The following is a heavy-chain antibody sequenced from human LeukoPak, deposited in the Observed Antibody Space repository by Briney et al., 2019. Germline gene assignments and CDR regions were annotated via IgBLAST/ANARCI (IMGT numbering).Heavy chain of an antibody. CDR1: GYSFTGYY. Sequence: ASVKVSCKASGYSFTGYYMHWVRQAPGQGLEWMLWINPDTGGTSYAQRFQGRVTMTRDTSISTGYMELRRLTSDDTAVYYCARGGEVCSSTSCYRGHEYWGQGTLVTVSS. J-gene: IGHJ4*02. V-gene: IGHV1-2*02. CDR3: ARGGEVCSSTSCYRGHEY. D-gene: IGHD2-2*01. CDR2: INPDTGGT.